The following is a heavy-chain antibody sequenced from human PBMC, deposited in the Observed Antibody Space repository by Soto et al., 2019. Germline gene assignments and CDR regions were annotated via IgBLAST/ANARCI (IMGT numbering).Heavy chain of an antibody. D-gene: IGHD3-3*01. Sequence: QVQLVQSGAEVKKPGASVKVSCKASGYTFTSYDINWVRQATGQGLEWMGWMNPNSGNTGYAQKFQGRVTMTRNTSISTAYMELSSLRSEDTAVYYCVSPARNYDFWSGYSFDIWGQGTMVTVSS. J-gene: IGHJ3*02. CDR3: VSPARNYDFWSGYSFDI. V-gene: IGHV1-8*01. CDR1: GYTFTSYD. CDR2: MNPNSGNT.